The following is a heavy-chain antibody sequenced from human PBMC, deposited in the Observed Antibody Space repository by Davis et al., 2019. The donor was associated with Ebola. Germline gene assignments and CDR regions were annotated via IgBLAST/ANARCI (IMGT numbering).Heavy chain of an antibody. V-gene: IGHV3-64*01. CDR1: GFTFSSYA. CDR3: AKDRVVVVAATRAAWDY. D-gene: IGHD2-2*01. J-gene: IGHJ4*02. CDR2: ISSNGGST. Sequence: GGSLRLSCAASGFTFSSYAMHWVRQAPGKGLEYVSAISSNGGSTYYANSVKGRFNISRDNSKNTLYLQMNRLRAEDTAVYYCAKDRVVVVAATRAAWDYWGQGTLVTVSS.